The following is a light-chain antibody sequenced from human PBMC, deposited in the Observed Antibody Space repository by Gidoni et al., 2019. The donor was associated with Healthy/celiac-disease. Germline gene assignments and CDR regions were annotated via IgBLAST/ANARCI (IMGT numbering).Light chain of an antibody. CDR2: LGS. J-gene: IGKJ1*01. CDR3: MQALQSWT. CDR1: PSLLHSNGYNY. Sequence: DIVMTQSPLSLPVTPGEQASISCRSSPSLLHSNGYNYLDWYLQKPGQSPQLLIYLGSNRASGVPDRFSGSGSGTDFTLKISRVEAEDVGVYYCMQALQSWTFGQGTKVEIK. V-gene: IGKV2-28*01.